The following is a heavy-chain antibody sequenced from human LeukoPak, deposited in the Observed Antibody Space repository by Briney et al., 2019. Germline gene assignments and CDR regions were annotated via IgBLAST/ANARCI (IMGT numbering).Heavy chain of an antibody. J-gene: IGHJ4*02. Sequence: GGSLRLSCAASGVTFSSYAMHWIRQVPGKGLEYVSAISSNGGSTYYANSVKGRFTISRDNSKNTLYLQMNSLRAEDTAVYYCAKLAITRTTGFDWYYDSSGTKKINYWGQGTLVTASP. CDR1: GVTFSSYA. V-gene: IGHV3-64*01. CDR3: AKLAITRTTGFDWYYDSSGTKKINY. CDR2: ISSNGGST. D-gene: IGHD3-22*01.